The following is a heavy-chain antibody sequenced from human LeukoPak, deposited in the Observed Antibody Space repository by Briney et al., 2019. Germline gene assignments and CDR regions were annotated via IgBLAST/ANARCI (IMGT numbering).Heavy chain of an antibody. D-gene: IGHD5-24*01. J-gene: IGHJ4*02. Sequence: KASETLSLTCAVSCGSISSGGYSWSWIRQPPGKGLEWIGYIYHSGSTYYNPSLKSRVTISVDRSKNQFSLKLSSVTAADTAVYYCARHDGYNWFDYWGQGTLVTVSS. CDR1: CGSISSGGYS. CDR3: ARHDGYNWFDY. V-gene: IGHV4-30-2*01. CDR2: IYHSGST.